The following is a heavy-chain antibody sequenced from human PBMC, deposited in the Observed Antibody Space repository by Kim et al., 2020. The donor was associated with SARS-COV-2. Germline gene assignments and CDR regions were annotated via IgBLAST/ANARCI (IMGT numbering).Heavy chain of an antibody. CDR3: ARGALGGRAGESPFDY. V-gene: IGHV1-8*01. D-gene: IGHD3-10*01. Sequence: ASVKVSCKASGYTFTSYDINWVRQATGQGLEWMGWMNPNSGNTGYAQKFQGRVTMTRNTSISTAYMELSSLRSEDTAVYYCARGALGGRAGESPFDYWGQGTLVTVSS. J-gene: IGHJ4*02. CDR1: GYTFTSYD. CDR2: MNPNSGNT.